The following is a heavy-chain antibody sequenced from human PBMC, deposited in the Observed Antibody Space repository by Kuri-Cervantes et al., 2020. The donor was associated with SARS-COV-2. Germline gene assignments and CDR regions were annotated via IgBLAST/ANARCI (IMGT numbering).Heavy chain of an antibody. CDR3: ARDYYDSSGYYPLSDAFDI. D-gene: IGHD3-22*01. V-gene: IGHV3-48*01. J-gene: IGHJ3*02. Sequence: GGSLRLCCAASGVTFSSYSMNWVRQAPGKGLEWVSYISSSSSTIYYADSVKGRFTISRDNAKNSLYLQMNSLRSDDTAVYYCARDYYDSSGYYPLSDAFDIWGQGTMVTVSS. CDR1: GVTFSSYS. CDR2: ISSSSSTI.